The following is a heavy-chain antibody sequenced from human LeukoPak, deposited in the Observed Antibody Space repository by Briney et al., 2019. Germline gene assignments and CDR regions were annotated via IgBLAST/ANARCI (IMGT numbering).Heavy chain of an antibody. CDR3: AKDQNTGYANNWFDP. V-gene: IGHV1-2*02. J-gene: IGHJ5*02. Sequence: ASLKVSCKASGYSLTGYYIHWVRQAPRQGLEWMGWINPNNGGTNYAQKFQGRVTMTRDTSIRTAYMELGRLRSDDTAIYYCAKDQNTGYANNWFDPWGQGTLVTVSS. CDR1: GYSLTGYY. D-gene: IGHD5-12*01. CDR2: INPNNGGT.